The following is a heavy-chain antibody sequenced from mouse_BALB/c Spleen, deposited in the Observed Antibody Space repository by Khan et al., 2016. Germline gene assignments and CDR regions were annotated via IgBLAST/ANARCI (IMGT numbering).Heavy chain of an antibody. D-gene: IGHD2-14*01. V-gene: IGHV14-4*02. J-gene: IGHJ4*01. Sequence: VQLQQSGADLVRSGASVKLSCTASGFNIKDYYMHWVKQRPEQGLEWIGWIDPENGDTEYAPKFQGKATMTADTSSHTPYLQLSSLTSEDTAVYDCTAVRRRYYAMDDWGQATSVTVSS. CDR1: GFNIKDYY. CDR2: IDPENGDT. CDR3: TAVRRRYYAMDD.